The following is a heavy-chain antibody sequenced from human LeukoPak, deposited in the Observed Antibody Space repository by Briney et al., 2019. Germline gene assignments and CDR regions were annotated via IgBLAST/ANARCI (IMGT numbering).Heavy chain of an antibody. D-gene: IGHD3-9*01. J-gene: IGHJ3*02. CDR1: GGSISSYY. V-gene: IGHV4-4*07. Sequence: SETLSLTCTVSGGSISSYYWSWIRQPAGKGLEWIGRIYTIGSTNYNPSLKSRVTMSVDTSKNQFSLKLSSVTAADTAVYYCAREYDILTGYAFDIWGQGTMVTVSS. CDR2: IYTIGST. CDR3: AREYDILTGYAFDI.